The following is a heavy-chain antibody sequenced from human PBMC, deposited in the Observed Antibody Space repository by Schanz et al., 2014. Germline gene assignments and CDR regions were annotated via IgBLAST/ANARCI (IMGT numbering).Heavy chain of an antibody. D-gene: IGHD3-3*01. J-gene: IGHJ4*02. CDR2: ISAYNGNT. V-gene: IGHV1-18*01. CDR3: ARSAGRDFWSGYYTRFDY. Sequence: QVQLVQSGAEVKKPGASVRVSCKASGYTFTTYAMSWVRQAPGQGLEWVGWISAYNGNTKYPQKLQGRVTMTTDTSTSTVYMELRSLRSDDTAVYYCARSAGRDFWSGYYTRFDYWGQGTLVTVSS. CDR1: GYTFTTYA.